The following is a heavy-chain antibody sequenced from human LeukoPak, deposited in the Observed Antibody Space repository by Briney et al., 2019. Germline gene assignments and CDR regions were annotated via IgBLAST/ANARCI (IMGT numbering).Heavy chain of an antibody. CDR2: IHPSSGDT. CDR3: AALPYISTNRDY. D-gene: IGHD1-1*01. J-gene: IGHJ4*02. V-gene: IGHV1-2*02. CDR1: GYTFTAYH. Sequence: ASVKVSCKASGYTFTAYHIHWVRQAPGRGLEWLGWIHPSSGDTNYPQKFQGRVTLTSDTSISTAYMEMSRLTSDDTAVYYCAALPYISTNRDYWGQGSPLTVSS.